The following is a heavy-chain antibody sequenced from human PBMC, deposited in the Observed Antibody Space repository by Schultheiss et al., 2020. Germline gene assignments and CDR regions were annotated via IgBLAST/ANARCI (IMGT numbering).Heavy chain of an antibody. D-gene: IGHD3-10*01. Sequence: GGSRLSCAASGFTFSSYSMNWVRQAPGKGLEWVSSISGGSTYYADSVKGRFTISRDNSKNTLYLQMNSLRAEDTAVYYCARAGVRGVADAFDIWGQGTMVTVSS. V-gene: IGHV3-38-3*01. CDR2: ISGGST. J-gene: IGHJ3*02. CDR1: GFTFSSYS. CDR3: ARAGVRGVADAFDI.